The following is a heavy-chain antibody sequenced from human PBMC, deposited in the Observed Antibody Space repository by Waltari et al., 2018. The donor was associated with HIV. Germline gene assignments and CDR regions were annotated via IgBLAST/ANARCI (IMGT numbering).Heavy chain of an antibody. V-gene: IGHV1-18*01. D-gene: IGHD1-26*01. CDR2: ISTYNANT. CDR1: VYTFLRYC. Sequence: QVHLVQSGAEMKKPGASVQVSCNASVYTFLRYCISWVGQAPGHGLEWMGWISTYNANTNYAQSLQGRVTMTTDTSTTTAYMELRSLTSDDTAVYYCARDGLRYSGTFYSDYWGQGTLVTVSS. J-gene: IGHJ4*02. CDR3: ARDGLRYSGTFYSDY.